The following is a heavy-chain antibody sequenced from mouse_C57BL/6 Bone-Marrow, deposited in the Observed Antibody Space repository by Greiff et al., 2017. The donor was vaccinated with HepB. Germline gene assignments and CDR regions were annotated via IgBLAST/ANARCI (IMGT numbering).Heavy chain of an antibody. Sequence: QVQLQQPGAELVMPGASVKLSCKASGYTFTSYWMHWVKQRPGQGLEWIGEIDPSDSYTNYNQKFKGKSTLTVDKSSSTAYMQLSSLTSEDSAVYYCVITTVVPDDWGQGTSVTVSS. CDR2: IDPSDSYT. CDR3: VITTVVPDD. CDR1: GYTFTSYW. D-gene: IGHD1-1*01. J-gene: IGHJ4*01. V-gene: IGHV1-69*01.